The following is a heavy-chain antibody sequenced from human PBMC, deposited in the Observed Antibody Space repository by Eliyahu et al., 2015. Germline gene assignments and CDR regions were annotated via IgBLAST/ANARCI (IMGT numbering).Heavy chain of an antibody. CDR3: AKVFGASATGKYYFDY. D-gene: IGHD6-13*01. CDR2: ISSGGGTT. Sequence: EVQLLESGGGLVQPGGSLRLSGAASGFXFSNFAXSWVRQAPGKGLGWVSVISSGGGTTYYADSVKGRFTISRDNSKNTLYLQMNSLRAEDTAVYYCAKVFGASATGKYYFDYWGQGTLVTVSS. CDR1: GFXFSNFA. J-gene: IGHJ4*02. V-gene: IGHV3-23*01.